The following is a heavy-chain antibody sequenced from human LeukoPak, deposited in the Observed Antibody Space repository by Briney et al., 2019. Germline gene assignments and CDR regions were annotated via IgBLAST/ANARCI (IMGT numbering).Heavy chain of an antibody. CDR1: GFAFSNYW. J-gene: IGHJ4*02. CDR3: ARRIRGWQPRVERAFDI. CDR2: IKRDGNDK. V-gene: IGHV3-7*01. D-gene: IGHD5-18*01. Sequence: GGSLRLSCAASGFAFSNYWMSWVRQAPGKGLEWVANIKRDGNDKYYVDSVKGRFTISRDNGENSLYLEVNSLRAEDTAVYYCARRIRGWQPRVERAFDIWGQGTLVTVSS.